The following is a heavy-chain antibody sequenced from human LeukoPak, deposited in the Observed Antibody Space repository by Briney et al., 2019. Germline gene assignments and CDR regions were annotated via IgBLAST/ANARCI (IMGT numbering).Heavy chain of an antibody. D-gene: IGHD3-10*01. V-gene: IGHV3-20*01. J-gene: IGHJ5*02. CDR3: ARDLVSDYYGSGSYSPNWFDP. Sequence: PGGSLRLSCAASGFTFDDYGMSWVRQAPGKGLEWVSGFNWNGGSTGYADSVKGRFTISRDNAKNSLYLQMNSLSAEDTALYHCARDLVSDYYGSGSYSPNWFDPWGQGTLVTVSS. CDR1: GFTFDDYG. CDR2: FNWNGGST.